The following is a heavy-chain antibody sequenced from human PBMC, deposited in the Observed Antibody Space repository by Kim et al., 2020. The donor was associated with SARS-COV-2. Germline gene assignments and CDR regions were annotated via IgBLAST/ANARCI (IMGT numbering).Heavy chain of an antibody. J-gene: IGHJ4*02. CDR2: SEST. CDR3: VRGRSSGY. D-gene: IGHD3-22*01. V-gene: IGHV4-34*01. Sequence: SESTNYNPSLKNRVTISVDTSKNQYARKLSSVTAADTAVYYCVRGRSSGYWGQGTLVTVSS.